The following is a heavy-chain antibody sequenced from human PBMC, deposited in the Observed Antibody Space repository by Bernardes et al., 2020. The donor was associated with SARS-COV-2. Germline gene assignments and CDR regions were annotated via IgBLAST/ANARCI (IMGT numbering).Heavy chain of an antibody. V-gene: IGHV3-23*01. D-gene: IGHD3-16*01. J-gene: IGHJ4*02. CDR1: GFTFSSYC. CDR2: ISGSGENT. CDR3: AKETGADWGYHQY. Sequence: GGSLRLSCVASGFTFSSYCMSWVRRVPGKGLEWVSGISGSGENTYFADSVKGRFSISRDNSKNTLYLQMNSLRAEDTAEFYCAKETGADWGYHQYWGRGTVVTVSS.